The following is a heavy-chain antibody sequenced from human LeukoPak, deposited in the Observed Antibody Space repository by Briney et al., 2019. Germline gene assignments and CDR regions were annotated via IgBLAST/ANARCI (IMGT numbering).Heavy chain of an antibody. CDR3: ARDGDYDRSYRSGFDY. CDR1: GFTFSSYA. CDR2: ISGSGGST. D-gene: IGHD3-10*02. Sequence: GGALRLSCAASGFTFSSYAMSWVRQAPGKGLEWVSAISGSGGSTYYADSVKGRFTISRDNSKNTLYLQMNRLRAEDTALYFCARDGDYDRSYRSGFDYWGQGTLVTVSS. V-gene: IGHV3-23*01. J-gene: IGHJ4*02.